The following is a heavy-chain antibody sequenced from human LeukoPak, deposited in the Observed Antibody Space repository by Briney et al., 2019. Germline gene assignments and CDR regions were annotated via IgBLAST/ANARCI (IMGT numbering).Heavy chain of an antibody. CDR1: GFTFSNAW. V-gene: IGHV3-15*01. Sequence: GGSLRLSCAASGFTFSNAWMSWVRQAPGKGLEWVGRIKSKTDGGTTDYAAPVKGRFTISRDDSKNTLYLQMNSLKTEDTAVYYCAKTYYYDTNYFDYWGQGTLVTVSS. D-gene: IGHD3-22*01. CDR2: IKSKTDGGTT. J-gene: IGHJ4*02. CDR3: AKTYYYDTNYFDY.